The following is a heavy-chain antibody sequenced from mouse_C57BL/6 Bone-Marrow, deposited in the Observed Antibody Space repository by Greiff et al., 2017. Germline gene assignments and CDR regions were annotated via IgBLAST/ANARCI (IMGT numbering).Heavy chain of an antibody. CDR2: INPSSGYT. CDR1: GYTFTSYT. J-gene: IGHJ4*01. V-gene: IGHV1-4*01. Sequence: QVQLQQSGAELARPGASVKMSCTASGYTFTSYTMHWVKQRPGQGLEWIGYINPSSGYTKYNQKFKDKATLTADKSSSTAYMQLSSLNSEDSAVYYCARFLDAMDYWGQGTSVTVSS. CDR3: ARFLDAMDY.